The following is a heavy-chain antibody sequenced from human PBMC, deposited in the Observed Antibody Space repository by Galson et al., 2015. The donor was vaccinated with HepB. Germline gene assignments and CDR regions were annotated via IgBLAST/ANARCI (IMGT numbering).Heavy chain of an antibody. D-gene: IGHD6-19*01. CDR2: ISYDGSNK. J-gene: IGHJ4*02. Sequence: SLRLSCAASGFTFSSYAMHWVRQAPGKGLEWVAVISYDGSNKYYADSVKGRFTISRDNSKNTLYLQMNSLRAEDTAVYYCARLYSSGWYERSYWGQGTLVTVSS. CDR1: GFTFSSYA. CDR3: ARLYSSGWYERSY. V-gene: IGHV3-30*04.